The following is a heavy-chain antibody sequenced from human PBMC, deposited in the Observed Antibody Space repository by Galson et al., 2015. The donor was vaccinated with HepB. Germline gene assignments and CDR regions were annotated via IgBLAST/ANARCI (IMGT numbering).Heavy chain of an antibody. V-gene: IGHV3-48*01. CDR1: GFTFSSYT. CDR3: ARVAYADYGDHSYFDF. CDR2: ISSTGTTM. D-gene: IGHD4-17*01. J-gene: IGHJ4*02. Sequence: SLRLSCAASGFTFSSYTMNWVRQAPGKGLESVSYISSTGTTMYYADSAKGRFTISRDNAQNSLYLRISSLRAEDKAVYYCARVAYADYGDHSYFDFWGQGTLVTVSS.